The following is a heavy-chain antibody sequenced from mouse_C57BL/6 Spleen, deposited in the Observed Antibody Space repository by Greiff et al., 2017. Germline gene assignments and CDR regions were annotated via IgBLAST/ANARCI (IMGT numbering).Heavy chain of an antibody. CDR2: LYPGDGDT. CDR1: GYAFSSYW. D-gene: IGHD2-4*01. Sequence: QVQLKESGAELVKPGASVKISCKASGYAFSSYWMNWVKQRPGKGLEWIGQLYPGDGDTNYNGKFKGKATLTADKSSSTAYMQLSSLTSEDSAVYFCARPGYDYDAAWFAYWGQGTLVTVSA. J-gene: IGHJ3*01. V-gene: IGHV1-80*01. CDR3: ARPGYDYDAAWFAY.